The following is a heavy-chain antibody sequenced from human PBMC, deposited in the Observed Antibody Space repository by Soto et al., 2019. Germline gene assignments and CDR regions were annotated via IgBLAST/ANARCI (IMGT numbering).Heavy chain of an antibody. CDR2: ISYYGSNK. CDR3: ARDPLLVREVTRHGMDV. Sequence: GGSLRLSCAASGFTFSSYAMHWVRRAPGKGLEWVAVISYYGSNKYYSDAVKGRFTISRDNSKNTLYLQMNSLRAEDTAVYYCARDPLLVREVTRHGMDVWGQGTTVTVSS. J-gene: IGHJ6*02. CDR1: GFTFSSYA. D-gene: IGHD3-10*01. V-gene: IGHV3-30-3*01.